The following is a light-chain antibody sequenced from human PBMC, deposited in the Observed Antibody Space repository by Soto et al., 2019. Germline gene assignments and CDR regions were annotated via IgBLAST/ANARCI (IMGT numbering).Light chain of an antibody. Sequence: EIVLTQSPATLSLSPGERATLSCRASQSVSSYLAWYQQKPGQAPRLLISDASNRATGIPARSSGSGSGTDFTLTISSLEPEDVAVYYCQQRSNWLWTFGQGTKLEIK. V-gene: IGKV3-11*01. CDR2: DAS. CDR3: QQRSNWLWT. J-gene: IGKJ1*01. CDR1: QSVSSY.